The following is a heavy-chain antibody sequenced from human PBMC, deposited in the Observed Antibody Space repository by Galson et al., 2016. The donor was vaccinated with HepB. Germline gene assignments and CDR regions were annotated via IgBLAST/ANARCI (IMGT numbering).Heavy chain of an antibody. J-gene: IGHJ4*02. Sequence: GIINLSGGTTTNAQKFQGRVTMTRDTSTSTVYMELNSLRSDDTAVYYCARGIYSGNYLDYWGQGTLVTVSS. CDR3: ARGIYSGNYLDY. D-gene: IGHD1-26*01. V-gene: IGHV1-46*01. CDR2: INLSGGTT.